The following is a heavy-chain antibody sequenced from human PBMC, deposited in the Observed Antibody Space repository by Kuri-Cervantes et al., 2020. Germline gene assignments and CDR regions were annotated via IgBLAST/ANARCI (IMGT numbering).Heavy chain of an antibody. CDR1: GGTFSSYA. V-gene: IGHV1-69*13. D-gene: IGHD3-9*01. Sequence: SVKVSCKASGGTFSSYAISWVRQAPGQGLEWMGGIIPIFGTANYAQKFQGRVTITADGSTSTAYMELSSLRSEDTAVYYCATPTGVFGNFDWLSFDYWGQGTLVTVSS. J-gene: IGHJ4*02. CDR3: ATPTGVFGNFDWLSFDY. CDR2: IIPIFGTA.